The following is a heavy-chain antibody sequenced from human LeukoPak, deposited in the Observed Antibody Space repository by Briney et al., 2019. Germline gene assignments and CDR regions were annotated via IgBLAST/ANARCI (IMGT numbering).Heavy chain of an antibody. V-gene: IGHV1-2*02. CDR2: IIPDSGGT. Sequence: ASVTVSCKVSGYTLTELSMHWVRQAPGQGLEWMGFIIPDSGGTTYQQNFQGRLTMTRDTSISTFYMELSSLRPDDTAIYYCSTEDKYCTGANCGVFWGQGTLVTVSS. D-gene: IGHD2-8*02. CDR3: STEDKYCTGANCGVF. CDR1: GYTLTELS. J-gene: IGHJ4*02.